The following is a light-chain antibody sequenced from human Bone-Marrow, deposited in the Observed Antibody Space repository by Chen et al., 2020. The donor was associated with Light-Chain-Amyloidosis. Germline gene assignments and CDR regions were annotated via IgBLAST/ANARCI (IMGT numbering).Light chain of an antibody. J-gene: IGKJ1*01. CDR3: QQYNDWPGT. V-gene: IGKV3-15*01. CDR1: ERLSGN. Sequence: EIVLAQSPATLSVSPGEGATLSCRASERLSGNLAWYQQKPGQAPRLLIYGVSTRATGIPARFSGSGSGTEFTLTISSLQSEDFAVYFCQQYNDWPGTFGLGTKVDIK. CDR2: GVS.